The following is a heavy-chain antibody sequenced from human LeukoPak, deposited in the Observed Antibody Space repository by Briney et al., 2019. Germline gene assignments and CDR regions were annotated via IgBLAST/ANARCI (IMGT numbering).Heavy chain of an antibody. J-gene: IGHJ6*03. CDR2: ISPNSGGT. Sequence: ASVTVSCKASGYTFTDYYMIWVRQAPGQGPEWMGWISPNSGGTNYAQTFKGRVTLTRDTSISTAYMELNSLTSDDTAVYYCARDATANIAVAPYYYYYMDVWGKGTTVTVSS. D-gene: IGHD6-19*01. CDR1: GYTFTDYY. V-gene: IGHV1-2*02. CDR3: ARDATANIAVAPYYYYYMDV.